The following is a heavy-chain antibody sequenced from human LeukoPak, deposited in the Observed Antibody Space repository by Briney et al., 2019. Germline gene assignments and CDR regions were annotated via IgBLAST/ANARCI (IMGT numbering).Heavy chain of an antibody. V-gene: IGHV3-7*01. Sequence: GGSLRLSCAAPGFTVSTCWMSWVRQAPGRGLEWVANIKPDGSEIYYVDSVKGRFTISRDNAKNSLYLQMNSLRAEDTAVYYCASLGYGTMDVWGQGTTVTVSS. CDR1: GFTVSTCW. CDR3: ASLGYGTMDV. CDR2: IKPDGSEI. J-gene: IGHJ6*02. D-gene: IGHD5-18*01.